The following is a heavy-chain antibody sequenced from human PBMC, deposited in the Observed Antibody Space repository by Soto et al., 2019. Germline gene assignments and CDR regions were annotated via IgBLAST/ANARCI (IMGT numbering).Heavy chain of an antibody. Sequence: GGSLRLSCAASAFTFSDYDMGWIRQAPGKGLEWLSYISGNGNTIYYADSVKGRFTVSRDNAKNLLYLQMNSLRAEDTAVYYCAASAVVAAHYWGQGALVTVSS. D-gene: IGHD2-15*01. CDR2: ISGNGNTI. J-gene: IGHJ4*02. CDR1: AFTFSDYD. CDR3: AASAVVAAHY. V-gene: IGHV3-11*01.